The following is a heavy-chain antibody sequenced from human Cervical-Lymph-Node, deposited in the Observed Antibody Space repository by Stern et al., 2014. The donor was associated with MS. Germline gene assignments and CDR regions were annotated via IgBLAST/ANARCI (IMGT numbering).Heavy chain of an antibody. J-gene: IGHJ4*02. Sequence: QLQLQESGPGLVKPSETLSLTCTVSGGSISSSSYYWGWIRQPPGKGLEWIGSIYYSGSTYYNPSLKSRVTISVDTSKNQFSLKLSSGTAADTAVYYCARHKGSGLRNFDYWGQGTLVTVSS. CDR1: GGSISSSSYY. CDR2: IYYSGST. D-gene: IGHD6-19*01. V-gene: IGHV4-39*01. CDR3: ARHKGSGLRNFDY.